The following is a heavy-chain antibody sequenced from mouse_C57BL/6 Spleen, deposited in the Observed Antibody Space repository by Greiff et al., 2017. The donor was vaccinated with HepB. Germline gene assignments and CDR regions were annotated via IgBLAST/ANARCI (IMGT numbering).Heavy chain of an antibody. J-gene: IGHJ2*01. CDR2: IDPETGGT. Sequence: VQLQQSGAELVRPGASVTLSCKASGYTFTDYEMHWVKQTPVHGLEWIGAIDPETGGTAYNQKFKGKATLTVDQSSSTAYMQLNSLTSEDSAVYYCAIYDYDDGYWGQGTTLTVSS. CDR3: AIYDYDDGY. D-gene: IGHD2-4*01. CDR1: GYTFTDYE. V-gene: IGHV1-15*01.